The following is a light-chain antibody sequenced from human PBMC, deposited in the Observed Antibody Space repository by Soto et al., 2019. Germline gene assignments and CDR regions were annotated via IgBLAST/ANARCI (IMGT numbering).Light chain of an antibody. V-gene: IGKV1-39*01. CDR2: AAS. CDR3: PQSHSSPWT. J-gene: IGKJ1*01. CDR1: QSISSY. Sequence: DVQMTQSPSSLSASLGDRVTITCRASQSISSYLNWYQQRPGKAPTLLIFAASSLQSGVPPRFSGSGFGTDFTLTISSLQPEDVATFYCPQSHSSPWTFGQGTKVEIK.